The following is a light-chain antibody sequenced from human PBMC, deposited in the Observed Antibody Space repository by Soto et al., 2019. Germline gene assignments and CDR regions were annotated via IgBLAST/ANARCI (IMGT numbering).Light chain of an antibody. V-gene: IGKV3-15*01. Sequence: PGERATLSCRASQRITTVAWYQQKPGQSPRILIYGLSIRAPGVPARFSVSGSGTEFTLTISSLQSEDFAVYFCQQYYDWPTFGQGTKVDIK. CDR1: QRITT. CDR3: QQYYDWPT. CDR2: GLS. J-gene: IGKJ1*01.